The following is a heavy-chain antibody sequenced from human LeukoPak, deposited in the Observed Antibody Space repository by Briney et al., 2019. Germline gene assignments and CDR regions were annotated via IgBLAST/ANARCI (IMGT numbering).Heavy chain of an antibody. CDR1: GGSISSSGYY. D-gene: IGHD5-18*01. Sequence: SETLSLTCTVSGGSISSSGYYWGWIRQPPGKGLEWIGSIYYSGSTYYNPSLKSRVTISLDTSKNQFSLKLSSVTAADTAVYYCARDADDVDTAMVTGFDYWGQGTLVTVSS. CDR3: ARDADDVDTAMVTGFDY. V-gene: IGHV4-39*07. J-gene: IGHJ4*02. CDR2: IYYSGST.